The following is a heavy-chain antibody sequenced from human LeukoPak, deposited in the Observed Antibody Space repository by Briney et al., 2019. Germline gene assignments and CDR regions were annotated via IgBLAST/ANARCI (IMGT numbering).Heavy chain of an antibody. J-gene: IGHJ4*02. CDR2: INPNSGGT. CDR1: GYTFTGYY. Sequence: ASVKVSCKASGYTFTGYYMHWVRQAPGQGLEWMGWINPNSGGTNYAQKFQGRVTMTRDTSISTAYMELSRLRSDDTAVYYCARDRTRGYSALYYFDYWGQGTLVTASS. V-gene: IGHV1-2*02. CDR3: ARDRTRGYSALYYFDY. D-gene: IGHD5-18*01.